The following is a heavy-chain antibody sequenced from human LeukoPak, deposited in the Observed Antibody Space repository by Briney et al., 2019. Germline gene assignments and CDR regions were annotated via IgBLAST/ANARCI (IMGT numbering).Heavy chain of an antibody. J-gene: IGHJ6*02. CDR3: ARRAYSSGWFGPAYGMDV. D-gene: IGHD6-19*01. V-gene: IGHV1-18*01. Sequence: ASVKVSCKASGYTFTSYGISWVRQAPGQGLEWMGWISAYNGNTNYAQKLQGRVTMTTDTSTSTAYMELRSLRSDDTAVYYCARRAYSSGWFGPAYGMDVWGQGTTVTVSS. CDR1: GYTFTSYG. CDR2: ISAYNGNT.